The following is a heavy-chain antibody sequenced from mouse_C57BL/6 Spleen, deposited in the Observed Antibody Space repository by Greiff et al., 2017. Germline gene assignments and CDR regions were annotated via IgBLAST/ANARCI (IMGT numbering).Heavy chain of an antibody. V-gene: IGHV1-69*01. D-gene: IGHD1-1*01. CDR3: ARPYGSTFRFAY. CDR1: GYTFTSYW. Sequence: VQLQQSGAELVMPGASVKLSCKASGYTFTSYWMHWVKQRPGQGLEWIGEIDPSDSYTNYNQKFKGKSTLTVDKSSSTAYMPLSSLTSEDSAVYYCARPYGSTFRFAYWGQGTLVTVSA. J-gene: IGHJ3*01. CDR2: IDPSDSYT.